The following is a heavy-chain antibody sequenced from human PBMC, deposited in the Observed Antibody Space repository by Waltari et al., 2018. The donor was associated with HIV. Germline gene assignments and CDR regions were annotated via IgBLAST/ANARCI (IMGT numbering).Heavy chain of an antibody. CDR2: VSGSGAKS. V-gene: IGHV3-23*01. Sequence: EVQLLESGGGLVQPGGSRRLSGAASGFAYGSYAITGVRQSPERGLGWVAAVSGSGAKSFYADSVKGRFTISRDNSKNTVFLQMNSLRAADTAIYYCAKAYYENTAYYYDFWGRGTRVTVSS. D-gene: IGHD3-22*01. CDR3: AKAYYENTAYYYDF. J-gene: IGHJ4*02. CDR1: GFAYGSYA.